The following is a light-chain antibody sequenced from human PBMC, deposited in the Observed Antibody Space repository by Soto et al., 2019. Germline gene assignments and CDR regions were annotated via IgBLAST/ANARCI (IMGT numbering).Light chain of an antibody. CDR1: SSDVGAYNY. Sequence: QYALTQPPSASGSPGQSVTISCTGTSSDVGAYNYVSWYQQYPGKAPKLMIYEVSKRPSGVPDRFSGSKSGKTASLTVSWLQPEDEADYYCTSYAGSNIWVFGGGTKLTVL. CDR3: TSYAGSNIWV. CDR2: EVS. V-gene: IGLV2-8*01. J-gene: IGLJ3*02.